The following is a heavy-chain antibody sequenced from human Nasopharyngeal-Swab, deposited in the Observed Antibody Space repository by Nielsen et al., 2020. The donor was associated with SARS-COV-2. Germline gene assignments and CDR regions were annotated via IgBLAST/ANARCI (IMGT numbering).Heavy chain of an antibody. Sequence: GGSLRLSCAASGFTFSSYGMHWVRQAPGKGLEWVAVIWYDGSNKYYADSVKGRFTISRDNSKNTLYLQMNSLKTEDTAVYYCTTDDGYQSVFYWGQGTLVTVSS. D-gene: IGHD3-22*01. CDR3: TTDDGYQSVFY. CDR2: IWYDGSNK. CDR1: GFTFSSYG. J-gene: IGHJ4*02. V-gene: IGHV3-33*01.